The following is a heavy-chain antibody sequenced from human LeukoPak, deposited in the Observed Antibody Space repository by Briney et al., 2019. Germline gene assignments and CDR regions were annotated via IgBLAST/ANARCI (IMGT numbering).Heavy chain of an antibody. D-gene: IGHD3-10*01. Sequence: GGSLRLSCAASGFTFSSYAMYWVRQAPGKGLEYVSAISSNGDSTYYANSVKGRFTISRDNSKNTLYLQMGSLRVEDMAVYYCARGAPGGSYDYWGQGTLVTVSS. V-gene: IGHV3-64*01. CDR3: ARGAPGGSYDY. CDR1: GFTFSSYA. J-gene: IGHJ4*02. CDR2: ISSNGDST.